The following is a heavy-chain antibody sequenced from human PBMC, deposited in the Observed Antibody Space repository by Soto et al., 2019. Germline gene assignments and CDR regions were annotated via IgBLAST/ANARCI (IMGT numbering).Heavy chain of an antibody. V-gene: IGHV4-39*02. D-gene: IGHD2-8*02. Sequence: PSETLSLTCTVSGGSVSSNSYSWGWIRQSPGTGLEWIGTIYSTENTYYHPSLLSRVTISVDTSKNQFSLKLTSVTAADTAVYYCARDKITGLFDYWGQGTLVTVSS. CDR2: IYSTENT. CDR3: ARDKITGLFDY. CDR1: GGSVSSNSYS. J-gene: IGHJ4*02.